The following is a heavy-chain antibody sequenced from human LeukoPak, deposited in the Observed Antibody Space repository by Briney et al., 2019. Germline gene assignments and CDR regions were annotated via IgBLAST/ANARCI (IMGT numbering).Heavy chain of an antibody. V-gene: IGHV4-30-4*02. CDR1: GGSISSGYYY. D-gene: IGHD1-26*01. CDR2: IYYGGT. Sequence: PSETLSLTCTVSGGSISSGYYYWSWIRQPPGKGLEYIGYIYYGGTYYNPSLKSRVTISVDTSKNQFSLKLSSVTAADTAVYYCATFPLIVGATIFDYWGQGTLVTVSS. J-gene: IGHJ4*02. CDR3: ATFPLIVGATIFDY.